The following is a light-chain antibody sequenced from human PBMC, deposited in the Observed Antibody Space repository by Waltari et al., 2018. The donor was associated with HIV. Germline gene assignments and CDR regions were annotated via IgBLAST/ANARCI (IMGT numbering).Light chain of an antibody. Sequence: QSALTQPPSASGSPGQSVTISCTGTSSDVGGYTYVSWYQQHPGSAPKLMIFDVSKRPSGVPDRVSGSKSGNTASLTISALQPEDEADYYCKSYMGRLRWVFGGGTKLTVL. CDR3: KSYMGRLRWV. V-gene: IGLV2-8*01. CDR2: DVS. J-gene: IGLJ3*02. CDR1: SSDVGGYTY.